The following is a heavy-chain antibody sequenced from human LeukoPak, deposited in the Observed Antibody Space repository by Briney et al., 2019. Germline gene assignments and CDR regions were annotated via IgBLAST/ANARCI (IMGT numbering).Heavy chain of an antibody. V-gene: IGHV4-61*01. CDR1: GGSVSSGSYY. D-gene: IGHD3-9*01. CDR2: IYYSGST. J-gene: IGHJ3*02. Sequence: PSETLSLTCTVSGGSVSSGSYYWSWIRQPPGKGLGWIGYIYYSGSTNYNPSLKSRVTISVDTSKNQFSLKLSSVTAADTAIYYCARQGYDILTGYIDAFDIWGQGTMVTVSS. CDR3: ARQGYDILTGYIDAFDI.